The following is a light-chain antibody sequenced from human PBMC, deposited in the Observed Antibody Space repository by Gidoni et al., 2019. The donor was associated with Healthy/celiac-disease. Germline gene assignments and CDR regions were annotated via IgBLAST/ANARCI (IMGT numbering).Light chain of an antibody. Sequence: QSALTPPASVSGAPGPSITISCTGTSSDVGSYNLVSWSQQHPGKAPKLMIYEGSKRPSGVSNRFSGSKSGNTASLTISGLQAEDEADYYCCSYAGSSTLVFGGGTKLTVL. CDR1: SSDVGSYNL. CDR3: CSYAGSSTLV. CDR2: EGS. V-gene: IGLV2-23*01. J-gene: IGLJ2*01.